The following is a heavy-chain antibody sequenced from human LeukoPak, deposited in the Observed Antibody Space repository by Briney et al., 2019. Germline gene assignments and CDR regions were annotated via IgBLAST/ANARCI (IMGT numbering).Heavy chain of an antibody. CDR3: ARALYYYDSSGYD. J-gene: IGHJ4*02. V-gene: IGHV4-59*01. CDR2: IYYTGST. CDR1: GGSISTYY. Sequence: QVQLQESGPGLVKPSETLSLTCTVSGGSISTYYWSWIRQPPGRGLERIGYIYYTGSTNYNPSLKRRVTISVDTSKNQFSLKLSSVTAADTAVYYCARALYYYDSSGYDWGQGTLVTVSS. D-gene: IGHD3-22*01.